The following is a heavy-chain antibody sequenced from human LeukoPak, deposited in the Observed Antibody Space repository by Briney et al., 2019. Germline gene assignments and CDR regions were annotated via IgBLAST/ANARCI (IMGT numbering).Heavy chain of an antibody. CDR1: GYTLTELS. Sequence: ASVKVSCKVSGYTLTELSMHWVRQAPGEGLEWMGGFDPEDGDTIYDQKCQGRVTMTEDKSTDTAYMELSSLRSEDTAVYYCATGGYSSSWYVWDYWGQGTLVTVSS. J-gene: IGHJ4*02. CDR3: ATGGYSSSWYVWDY. CDR2: FDPEDGDT. D-gene: IGHD6-13*01. V-gene: IGHV1-24*01.